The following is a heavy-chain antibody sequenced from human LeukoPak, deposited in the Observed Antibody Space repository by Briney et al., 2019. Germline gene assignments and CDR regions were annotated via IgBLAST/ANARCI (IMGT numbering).Heavy chain of an antibody. CDR3: ARSSGAYRSFDY. Sequence: PSETLSLTCTVSGGSISSYYWSWIRQPPGKGLEWIGYIYYSGTNDYNPSLKSRVTISVDTSNNQFSLKVSSVTAADTAVYYCARSSGAYRSFDYWGQGTLVPVSS. CDR1: GGSISSYY. D-gene: IGHD1-26*01. J-gene: IGHJ4*02. CDR2: IYYSGTN. V-gene: IGHV4-59*01.